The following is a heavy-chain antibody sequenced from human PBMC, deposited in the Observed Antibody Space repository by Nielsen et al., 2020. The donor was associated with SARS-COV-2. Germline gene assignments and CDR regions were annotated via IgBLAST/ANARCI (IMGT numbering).Heavy chain of an antibody. D-gene: IGHD5-24*01. CDR2: ISYDGSNK. V-gene: IGHV3-30*18. CDR3: AKDRGATGRALGIY. Sequence: GESLKISCAASGFTFSSYGMHWVRQAPGKGLEWVAVISYDGSNKYYADSVKGRFTISRDNSKNTLYLQMNSLRAEDTAVYYCAKDRGATGRALGIYWGQGTLVTVSS. CDR1: GFTFSSYG. J-gene: IGHJ4*02.